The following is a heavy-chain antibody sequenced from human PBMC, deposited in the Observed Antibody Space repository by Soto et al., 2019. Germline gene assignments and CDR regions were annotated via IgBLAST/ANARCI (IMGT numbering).Heavy chain of an antibody. D-gene: IGHD1-26*01. CDR1: GFTFSTHG. Sequence: GGSLRLSCTAYGFTFSTHGINWVRQAPGKGLEWVSYISGSSRVIYHADSVKGRFTISRDNAENSLYLQINSLRDEDTAVYYCARSIEAARDGMDVWGQGTTVTVSS. J-gene: IGHJ6*02. CDR3: ARSIEAARDGMDV. V-gene: IGHV3-48*02. CDR2: ISGSSRVI.